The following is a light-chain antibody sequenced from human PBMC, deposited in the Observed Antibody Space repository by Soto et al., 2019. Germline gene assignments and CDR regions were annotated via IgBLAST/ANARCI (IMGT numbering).Light chain of an antibody. CDR2: AAS. Sequence: AIRMTQSPSSLSASVGDRVIITCRASQGIRNDLGWYQQKPGKAPKLLIYAASNLESGVPSRFSGSGSGTGFTLTISSLQPEDFATYYCLQDYNYPWTFGQGTKVEIK. J-gene: IGKJ1*01. CDR1: QGIRND. V-gene: IGKV1-6*01. CDR3: LQDYNYPWT.